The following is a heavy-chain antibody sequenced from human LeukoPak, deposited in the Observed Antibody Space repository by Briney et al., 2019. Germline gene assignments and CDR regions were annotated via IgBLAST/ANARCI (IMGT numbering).Heavy chain of an antibody. D-gene: IGHD6-6*01. CDR2: IYPGDSDT. V-gene: IGHV5-51*01. CDR1: GYGFTSYW. J-gene: IGHJ3*02. Sequence: GESLKISCKGSGYGFTSYWVGWVRQMPGKGLEWMGIIYPGDSDTRYSPSFQGQVTISADKSISTAYLQWSSLKASDTAMYYCARTSVAAAGAFDIWGQGTMVTVSS. CDR3: ARTSVAAAGAFDI.